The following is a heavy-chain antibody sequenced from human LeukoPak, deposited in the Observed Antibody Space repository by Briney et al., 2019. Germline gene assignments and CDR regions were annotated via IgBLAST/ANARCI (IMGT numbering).Heavy chain of an antibody. D-gene: IGHD5-12*01. CDR3: ATRGYYYYMDV. J-gene: IGHJ6*03. CDR1: GGTFSSYA. Sequence: ASVKVSCKASGGTFSSYAISWVRQAPGQGLEWMGRIIPIFGTANYAWKFQGRVTITTDESTSTAYMELSSLRSEDTTVYYCATRGYYYYMDVWGKGTTVTVSS. CDR2: IIPIFGTA. V-gene: IGHV1-69*05.